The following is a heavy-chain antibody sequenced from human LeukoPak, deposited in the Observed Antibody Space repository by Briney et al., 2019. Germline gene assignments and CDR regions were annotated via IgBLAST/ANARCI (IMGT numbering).Heavy chain of an antibody. CDR3: ARGGDYDDY. CDR2: IYYSGST. V-gene: IGHV4-31*03. J-gene: IGHJ4*02. Sequence: SETLSLTCTVSGDSITSGSYYWSWIRQHPGKGLEWIGYIYYSGSTYYNPSLKSRVTISVDTSKNQFSLKLSSVTAADTAVYYCARGGDYDDYWGQGTLVTVSS. CDR1: GDSITSGSYY.